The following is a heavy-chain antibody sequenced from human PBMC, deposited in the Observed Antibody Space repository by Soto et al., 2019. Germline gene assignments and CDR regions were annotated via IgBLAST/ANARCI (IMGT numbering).Heavy chain of an antibody. CDR2: VYWDDDK. Sequence: QITLKESGPTLVKPTQTLTLTCTFSGFSLSTSGVGVGWIRQPPGKALEWLALVYWDDDKRYSPSLKSRLTITKDTSKNQVVLTMTYMDPVDTVTYYCAHSSPKRGGWYFDLWGRGPLVTVSS. CDR3: AHSSPKRGGWYFDL. CDR1: GFSLSTSGVG. V-gene: IGHV2-5*02. D-gene: IGHD1-1*01. J-gene: IGHJ2*01.